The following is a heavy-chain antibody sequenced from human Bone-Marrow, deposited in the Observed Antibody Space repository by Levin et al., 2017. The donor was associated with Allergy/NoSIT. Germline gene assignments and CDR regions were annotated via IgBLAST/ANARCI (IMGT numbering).Heavy chain of an antibody. CDR3: ARAYSSSAKGGWFDP. CDR1: GFTFSSYA. V-gene: IGHV3-30*04. J-gene: IGHJ5*02. CDR2: ISYDGSNK. Sequence: GESLKISCAASGFTFSSYAMHWVRQAPGKGLEWVAVISYDGSNKYYADSVKGRFTISRDNSKNTLYLQMNSLRAEDTAVYYCARAYSSSAKGGWFDPWGQGTLVTVSS. D-gene: IGHD6-13*01.